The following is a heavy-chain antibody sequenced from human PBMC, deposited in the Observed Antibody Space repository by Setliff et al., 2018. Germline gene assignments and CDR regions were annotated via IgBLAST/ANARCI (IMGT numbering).Heavy chain of an antibody. V-gene: IGHV4-39*01. CDR3: ARMSGFLYMDV. Sequence: SESLSRTCTVSGGSISSRDFYWGWIRQPPGKGLEWIGSIFYSGRTFYNPSLKSRVTISVDTSKNQFSLKLSSVTAADTAVYYCARMSGFLYMDVWGKGTTVTVSS. D-gene: IGHD3-3*01. CDR2: IFYSGRT. J-gene: IGHJ6*03. CDR1: GGSISSRDFY.